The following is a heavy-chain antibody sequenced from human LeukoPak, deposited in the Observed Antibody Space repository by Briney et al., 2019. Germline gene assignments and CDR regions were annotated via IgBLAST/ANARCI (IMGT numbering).Heavy chain of an antibody. Sequence: GGSLRLSCAASGFTLSSYAMSWVRQAPGKGLEWVSAISGSGGSTYYADSVKGRFTISRDNSKNTLYLQMNRLRAEDTAVYYCAKGIAVAGTAVLYWGQGTLVTVSS. J-gene: IGHJ4*02. D-gene: IGHD6-19*01. CDR2: ISGSGGST. CDR3: AKGIAVAGTAVLY. CDR1: GFTLSSYA. V-gene: IGHV3-23*01.